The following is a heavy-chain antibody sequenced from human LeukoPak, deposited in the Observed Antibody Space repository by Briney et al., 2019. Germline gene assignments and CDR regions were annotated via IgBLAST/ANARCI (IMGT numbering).Heavy chain of an antibody. CDR2: INHSGST. Sequence: PSETLSLTCAVYGGSFSGYYWSWIRQPPGKGLEWIGEINHSGSTNYNPSLKSRVTISVDTSKNQFSLKPSSVTAADTAVYYCARGGGLGYYYDSSGYYPQYWGQGTLVTVSS. CDR3: ARGGGLGYYYDSSGYYPQY. V-gene: IGHV4-34*01. D-gene: IGHD3-22*01. J-gene: IGHJ4*02. CDR1: GGSFSGYY.